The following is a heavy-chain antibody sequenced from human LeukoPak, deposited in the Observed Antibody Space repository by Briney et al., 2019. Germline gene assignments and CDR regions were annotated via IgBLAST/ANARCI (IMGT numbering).Heavy chain of an antibody. J-gene: IGHJ6*03. V-gene: IGHV3-33*06. Sequence: PGRSLRLSCAASGFTFSSYGMHWVRQAPGKGLEWVAVIWYDGSNKYYADSVKGRFTISRDNSKNTLYLQMNSLRAEDTAVYYCAEGLIPGDYVHYYHMDVWGKGTTVTVSS. CDR2: IWYDGSNK. CDR1: GFTFSSYG. CDR3: AEGLIPGDYVHYYHMDV. D-gene: IGHD4-17*01.